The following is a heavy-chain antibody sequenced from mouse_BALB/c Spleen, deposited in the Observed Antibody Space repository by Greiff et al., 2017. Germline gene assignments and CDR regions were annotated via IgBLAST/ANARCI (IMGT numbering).Heavy chain of an antibody. Sequence: QLQQPGAELVKPGASVKLSCKASGYTFTSYWMHWVKQRPGQGLEWIGEINPSNGRTNYNEKFKSKATLTVDKSSSTAYMQLSSLTSEDSAVYYCARWKWYFDVWGAGTTVTVSS. CDR3: ARWKWYFDV. J-gene: IGHJ1*01. CDR2: INPSNGRT. V-gene: IGHV1S81*02. CDR1: GYTFTSYW.